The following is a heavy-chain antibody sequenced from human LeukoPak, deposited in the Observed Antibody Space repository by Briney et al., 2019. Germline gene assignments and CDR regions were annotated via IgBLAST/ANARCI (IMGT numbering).Heavy chain of an antibody. CDR1: GGSISSYY. J-gene: IGHJ4*02. V-gene: IGHV4-59*01. CDR3: ARVEDSSSWYPTFDY. Sequence: SETLSLTCTVSGGSISSYYWSWIRQPPGKGLEWIGYIYYSGSTNYNPSLKSRVTISVDTSKNQFSLKLSSVTAADTAVYYCARVEDSSSWYPTFDYWGQGTLVTVSS. CDR2: IYYSGST. D-gene: IGHD6-13*01.